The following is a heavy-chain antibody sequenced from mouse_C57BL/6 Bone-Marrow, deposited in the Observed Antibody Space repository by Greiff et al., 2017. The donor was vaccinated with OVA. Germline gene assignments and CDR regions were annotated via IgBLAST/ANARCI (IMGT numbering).Heavy chain of an antibody. Sequence: EVQVVESGGGLVKPGGSLKLSCAASGFTFSSYAMSWVRQTPEKRLEWVATISDGGSYTYYPDNVKGRFTISRDNAKNNLYLQMSHLKSEDTAMYYCARETVVAPMDYWGQGTSVTVSS. V-gene: IGHV5-4*01. J-gene: IGHJ4*01. CDR2: ISDGGSYT. CDR1: GFTFSSYA. CDR3: ARETVVAPMDY. D-gene: IGHD1-1*01.